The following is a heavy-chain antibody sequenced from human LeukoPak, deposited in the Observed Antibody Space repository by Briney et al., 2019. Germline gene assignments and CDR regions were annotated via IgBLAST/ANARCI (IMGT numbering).Heavy chain of an antibody. Sequence: ASVKVSCKASGYTFTGYYMHWVRQAPGQGLEWMGWINPNSGGTNYAQMFQGRVTMTRDTSISTAYMELSRLRSDDTAVYYCARDGSGSYYNDYLFGYWGQGTLVTVSS. J-gene: IGHJ4*02. CDR2: INPNSGGT. D-gene: IGHD3-10*01. CDR3: ARDGSGSYYNDYLFGY. V-gene: IGHV1-2*02. CDR1: GYTFTGYY.